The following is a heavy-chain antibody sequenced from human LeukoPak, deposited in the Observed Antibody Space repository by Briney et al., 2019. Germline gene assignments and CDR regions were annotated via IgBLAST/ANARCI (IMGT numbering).Heavy chain of an antibody. V-gene: IGHV3-7*01. CDR3: ARDLYRIVVVPHYFDY. CDR1: GFIFSSYW. CDR2: IKQDGSEK. Sequence: GGSLRLSCAASGFIFSSYWMSWVRQAPGKGLEWVANIKQDGSEKYYVDSVKGRFTISRDNAKNSMYLQRNSLRAEDTAVYYCARDLYRIVVVPHYFDYWGQGTLVTVSS. D-gene: IGHD3-22*01. J-gene: IGHJ4*02.